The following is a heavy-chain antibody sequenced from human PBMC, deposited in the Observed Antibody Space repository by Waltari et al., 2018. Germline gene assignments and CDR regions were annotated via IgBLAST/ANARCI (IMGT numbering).Heavy chain of an antibody. D-gene: IGHD6-13*01. Sequence: EVHLVESGGGLVKPGGSLRLSCEASGFSFSTYAMSWVRQTPGKALDWLASIWSGGSYIYYADSMRGRFVISRDDATNSLYLHIHSLRAEDTAMYYCAREGQQLARYLDSWGQEHWSPSPQ. CDR2: IWSGGSYI. J-gene: IGHJ4*01. V-gene: IGHV3-21*01. CDR3: AREGQQLARYLDS. CDR1: GFSFSTYA.